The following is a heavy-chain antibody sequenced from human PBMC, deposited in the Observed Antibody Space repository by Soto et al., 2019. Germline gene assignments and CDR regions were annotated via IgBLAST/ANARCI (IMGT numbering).Heavy chain of an antibody. D-gene: IGHD3-22*01. J-gene: IGHJ4*02. V-gene: IGHV5-10-1*01. CDR1: VYSFAGYW. Sequence: HGESLKISCKGSVYSFAGYWITWVRQKPGKGLEWMGRIDPSDSQTYYSPSFRGHVTISVTKSITTVFLQWSSLRASDTAMYYCARQIYDSDTGPNFQYYFDSWGQGTPVTVSS. CDR3: ARQIYDSDTGPNFQYYFDS. CDR2: IDPSDSQT.